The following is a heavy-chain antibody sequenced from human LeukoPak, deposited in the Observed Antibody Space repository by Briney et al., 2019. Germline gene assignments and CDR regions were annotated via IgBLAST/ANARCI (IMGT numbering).Heavy chain of an antibody. D-gene: IGHD1-7*01. Sequence: GDSLKISCKGSGHSFSTDWIAWVRQMPGKGLEWMGVIYAGDADTRYSSSFQGQVTISADKSLNTAYLQWTNLKASDTAMYYCARFRGELMDGFDFWGQGTLVTVSS. CDR3: ARFRGELMDGFDF. V-gene: IGHV5-51*01. CDR1: GHSFSTDW. J-gene: IGHJ4*02. CDR2: IYAGDADT.